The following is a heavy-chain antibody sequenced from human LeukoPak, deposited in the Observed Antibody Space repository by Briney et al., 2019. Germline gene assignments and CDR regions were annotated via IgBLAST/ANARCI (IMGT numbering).Heavy chain of an antibody. V-gene: IGHV1-2*06. Sequence: ASVKVSCKASGYTFTGYYMHWVRQAPGQGLEWMGRIDPNSGGTNYAQKFQGRVTMTRDTSIRTAYMELSRLRSDDTAVYYCARVGSSSWYSFDYWGQGNLVTVSS. CDR3: ARVGSSSWYSFDY. CDR2: IDPNSGGT. J-gene: IGHJ4*02. CDR1: GYTFTGYY. D-gene: IGHD6-13*01.